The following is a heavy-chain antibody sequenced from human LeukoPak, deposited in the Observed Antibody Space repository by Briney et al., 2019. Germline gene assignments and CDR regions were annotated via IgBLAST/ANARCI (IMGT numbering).Heavy chain of an antibody. CDR1: GGTFSSYA. V-gene: IGHV1-69*13. CDR2: IIPIFGTA. Sequence: GALVKVSCKASGGTFSSYAISWVRQAPGQGLEWMGGIIPIFGTANYAQKFQGRVTITADESTSTAYMELSSLRSEDTAVYYCASAGYGVHGPLDLDYWGQGTLVTVSS. CDR3: ASAGYGVHGPLDLDY. J-gene: IGHJ4*02. D-gene: IGHD5-12*01.